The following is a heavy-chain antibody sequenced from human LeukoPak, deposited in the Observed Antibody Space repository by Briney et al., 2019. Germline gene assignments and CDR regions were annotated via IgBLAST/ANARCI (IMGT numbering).Heavy chain of an antibody. CDR2: ISYDGSNK. D-gene: IGHD6-6*01. CDR3: ARSWVAARHFDY. V-gene: IGHV3-30*03. J-gene: IGHJ4*02. CDR1: GFTFSSYG. Sequence: PGGSLRLSCAASGFTFSSYGMHWVRQAPGKGLEWVAVISYDGSNKYYADSVKGRFTISRDNSKNTLYLQMNSLRAEDTAVYFCARSWVAARHFDYWGQGTLVTVSS.